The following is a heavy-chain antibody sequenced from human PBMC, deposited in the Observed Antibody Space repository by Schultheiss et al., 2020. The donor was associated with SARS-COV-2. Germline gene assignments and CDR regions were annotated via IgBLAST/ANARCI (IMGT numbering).Heavy chain of an antibody. CDR2: VSYDGSNK. V-gene: IGHV3-30*18. D-gene: IGHD3-22*01. J-gene: IGHJ6*02. CDR1: GFTFSSYA. Sequence: GESLKISCAASGFTFSSYAMSWVRQAPGKGLEWVAVVSYDGSNKYYADSVKSRFTISRDNSQNTLYLQMDSLRADDTAVYFCAKWGYSSGYYTYYYGLDVWGQGTTVTVSS. CDR3: AKWGYSSGYYTYYYGLDV.